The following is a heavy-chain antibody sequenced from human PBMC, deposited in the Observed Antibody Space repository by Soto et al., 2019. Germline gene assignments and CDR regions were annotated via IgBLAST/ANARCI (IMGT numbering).Heavy chain of an antibody. CDR1: GGSISSGGYY. V-gene: IGHV4-31*03. CDR2: IYYSGST. J-gene: IGHJ6*03. Sequence: QVQLQESGPGLVKPSQTLSLTCTVSGGSISSGGYYWSWIRQHPGKGLEWIGYIYYSGSTYYNPSLKSRVTISVDTSKNQFSLKLSSVTAADTAVYYCARDRSRYDWKGYYYYYYYMDVWGKGTTVTVSS. CDR3: ARDRSRYDWKGYYYYYYYMDV. D-gene: IGHD5-12*01.